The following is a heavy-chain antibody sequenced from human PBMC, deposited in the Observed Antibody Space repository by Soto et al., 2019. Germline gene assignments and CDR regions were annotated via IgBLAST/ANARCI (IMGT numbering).Heavy chain of an antibody. V-gene: IGHV3-11*01. CDR3: ARTLNPSWFDP. CDR1: GFTFSCYY. J-gene: IGHJ5*02. CDR2: ISSSGSTI. Sequence: PGGSLILSCAASGFTFSCYYMTWIRQAPGKGLEWVSYISSSGSTIYYADSVKGRFTISRDNAKNSLYLQMNSLRAEDTAVYYCARTLNPSWFDPWGQGTLVTVSS.